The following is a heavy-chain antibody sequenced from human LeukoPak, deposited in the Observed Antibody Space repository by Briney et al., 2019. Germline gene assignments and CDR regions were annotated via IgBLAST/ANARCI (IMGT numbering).Heavy chain of an antibody. CDR2: IKGEVDGGTT. D-gene: IGHD4-17*01. Sequence: GGSLRLSCTGSGSTFSNTWMNWVRQAPGKGLEWVGRIKGEVDGGTTYYAAPVKGRFIISRDDSRNTVSLLMNGLKTEDTGVYYCSDYGDYRWGQGTLVTVSS. J-gene: IGHJ5*02. CDR1: GSTFSNTW. CDR3: SDYGDYR. V-gene: IGHV3-15*07.